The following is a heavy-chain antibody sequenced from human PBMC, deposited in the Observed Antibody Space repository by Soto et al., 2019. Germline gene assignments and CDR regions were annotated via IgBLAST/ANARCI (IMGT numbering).Heavy chain of an antibody. V-gene: IGHV1-18*01. CDR1: GYTFTSYG. D-gene: IGHD4-17*01. CDR3: ARDRGTVTTGGV. Sequence: ASVKVSCKASGYTFTSYGISWVRQAPGQGLEWMGWISAYNGNTNYAQKLQGRVTMTTDTSTSTVYMELRSLRSDDTAVYYCARDRGTVTTGGVWGQGTLVTVSS. CDR2: ISAYNGNT. J-gene: IGHJ4*02.